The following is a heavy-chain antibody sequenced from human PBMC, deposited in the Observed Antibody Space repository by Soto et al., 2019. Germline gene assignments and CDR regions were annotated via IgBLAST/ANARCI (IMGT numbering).Heavy chain of an antibody. J-gene: IGHJ6*02. Sequence: SETLSLTCAVHGGSFSGYYWSWIRQPPGKGLEWIGEINHSGSTNYNPSLKSRVTISVDTSKNQFSLKLSSVTAADTAVYYCARGPTATWLAGYYYYGMDVWGQGTTVTVSS. D-gene: IGHD5-18*01. CDR2: INHSGST. CDR3: ARGPTATWLAGYYYYGMDV. V-gene: IGHV4-34*01. CDR1: GGSFSGYY.